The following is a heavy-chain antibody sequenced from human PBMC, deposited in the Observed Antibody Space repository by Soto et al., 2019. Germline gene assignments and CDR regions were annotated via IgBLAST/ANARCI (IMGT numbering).Heavy chain of an antibody. J-gene: IGHJ5*02. CDR3: ARPTTAFLRGDWFDP. Sequence: QVQLVESGGGVVQPGRSLRLSCAASGFTFSSYAMHWVRQAPGKGLEWVAVISYDGSNKYYAVSVKGRFTISRDNSKNTLYLQMNRLRAEDTAVYYCARPTTAFLRGDWFDPWGQGTLVTVYS. V-gene: IGHV3-30-3*01. D-gene: IGHD1-1*01. CDR1: GFTFSSYA. CDR2: ISYDGSNK.